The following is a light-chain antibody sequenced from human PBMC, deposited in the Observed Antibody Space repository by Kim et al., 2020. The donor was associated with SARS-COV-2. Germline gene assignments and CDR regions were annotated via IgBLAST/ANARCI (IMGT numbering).Light chain of an antibody. CDR2: KTS. V-gene: IGKV1-5*03. Sequence: DIQMTQSPSTLSASVGDRVTITCRASQSISSWLAWYQQKPGKAPNLLIHKTSSLESGVPSRFSGSGSGTEFTLTISSLHPDDFASYYCQQYDSYPWKFGQGTKVDIK. CDR3: QQYDSYPWK. J-gene: IGKJ1*01. CDR1: QSISSW.